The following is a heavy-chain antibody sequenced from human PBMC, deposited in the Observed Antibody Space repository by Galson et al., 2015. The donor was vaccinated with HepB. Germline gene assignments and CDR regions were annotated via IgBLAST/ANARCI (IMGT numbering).Heavy chain of an antibody. V-gene: IGHV4-59*01. CDR2: IYYSGST. CDR1: GGSISSYY. CDR3: AREWDSSDYYHPPRYFDL. J-gene: IGHJ2*01. D-gene: IGHD3-22*01. Sequence: SETLSLTCTVSGGSISSYYWSWIRQPPGKGLEWIGYIYYSGSTNYNPSLKSRVTISVDTSKNQFSLKLSSVTAADTAVYYCAREWDSSDYYHPPRYFDLWGRGTLVTVSS.